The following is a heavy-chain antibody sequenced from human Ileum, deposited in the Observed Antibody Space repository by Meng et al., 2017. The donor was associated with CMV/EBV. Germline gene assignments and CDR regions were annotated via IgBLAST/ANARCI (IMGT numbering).Heavy chain of an antibody. D-gene: IGHD1-26*01. J-gene: IGHJ4*02. CDR1: GDPFTNSG. CDR2: INTYNDNS. CDR3: ARVQLSGVFDY. V-gene: IGHV1-18*01. Sequence: QVQRVQSEREVKKPGASVKVSCKTSGDPFTNSGITWVRQAPGQGLEWMGWINTYNDNSNSAQKFQDRFTMTKDTSTRTAHMELRSLTSDDTAVYYCARVQLSGVFDYWGQGTLVTVSS.